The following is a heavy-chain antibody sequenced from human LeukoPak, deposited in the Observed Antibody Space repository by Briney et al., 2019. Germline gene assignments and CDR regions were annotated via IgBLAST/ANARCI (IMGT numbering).Heavy chain of an antibody. Sequence: PGRSLRLSCAASGFTFSSYAMHWVRQAPGKGLEWVAVISYDGSNKYYADSVKGRFTISRDNSKNTLYLQMNSLRAEDTAVYYCAREGGIVVVPAINWFDPWGQGTLVTVSS. CDR1: GFTFSSYA. D-gene: IGHD2-2*01. CDR3: AREGGIVVVPAINWFDP. J-gene: IGHJ5*02. CDR2: ISYDGSNK. V-gene: IGHV3-30-3*01.